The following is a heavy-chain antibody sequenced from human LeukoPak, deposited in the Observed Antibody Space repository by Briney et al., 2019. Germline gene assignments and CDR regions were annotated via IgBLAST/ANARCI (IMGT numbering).Heavy chain of an antibody. Sequence: PGGSLRLSCAASEFTFNGYAMSWIRQAPGKGLEWVSAISGSGGSTYYADSVRGRLTISRDNSKNTLYLQMNSLRAEDTAVYYCAKSGASIAARPMDYWGQGTLVTVSS. CDR2: ISGSGGST. J-gene: IGHJ4*02. V-gene: IGHV3-23*01. CDR1: EFTFNGYA. D-gene: IGHD6-6*01. CDR3: AKSGASIAARPMDY.